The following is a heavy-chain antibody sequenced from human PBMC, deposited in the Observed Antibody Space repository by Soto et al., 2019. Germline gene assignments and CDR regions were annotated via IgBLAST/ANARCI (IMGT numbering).Heavy chain of an antibody. D-gene: IGHD2-2*01. Sequence: ASVKVSCKAAGYNFRRYGISWVRQAPGQGLEWVGWISANNGDTKNAEKFQGRVTLTTDTSTSTTYMELTSLRSDDTPVYYCARDTALPLGLRDDFFYYGMDVWGQGTTVTVS. V-gene: IGHV1-18*04. J-gene: IGHJ6*02. CDR2: ISANNGDT. CDR3: ARDTALPLGLRDDFFYYGMDV. CDR1: GYNFRRYG.